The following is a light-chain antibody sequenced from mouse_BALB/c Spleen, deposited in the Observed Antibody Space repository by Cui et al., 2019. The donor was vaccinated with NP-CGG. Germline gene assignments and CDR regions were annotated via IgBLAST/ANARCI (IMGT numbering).Light chain of an antibody. CDR1: TGAVTTSNY. V-gene: IGLV1*01. J-gene: IGLJ1*01. CDR3: ALWYSNHWV. CDR2: GTN. Sequence: QDVVTQESAPTTSPGETIKLTCRSSTGAVTTSNYANWVQEKPDHLFTGLIGGTNNRAPGIPARFSGSLIGDKAALTITGAQTEDEAIYFCALWYSNHWVFGGGTKLTVL.